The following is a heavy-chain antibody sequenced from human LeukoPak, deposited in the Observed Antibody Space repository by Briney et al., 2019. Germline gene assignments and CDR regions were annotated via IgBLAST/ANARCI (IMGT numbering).Heavy chain of an antibody. V-gene: IGHV3-66*02. CDR3: VRVGYIYGYGEWNHFDY. CDR1: GFPLSSNY. J-gene: IGHJ4*02. Sequence: PGGSLSLSCPASGFPLSSNYLSWVRQAPGKGLEGVSIFYIEGSTYYPPSAKDRFTISRDNSKNTLYLQMNSLRAEDTAVYFCVRVGYIYGYGEWNHFDYWGQGTLVTVSS. D-gene: IGHD5-18*01. CDR2: FYIEGST.